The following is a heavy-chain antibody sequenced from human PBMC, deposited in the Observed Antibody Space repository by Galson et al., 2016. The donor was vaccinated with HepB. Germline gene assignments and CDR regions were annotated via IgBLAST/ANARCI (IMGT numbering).Heavy chain of an antibody. CDR3: ARHGVALRFYDFDY. CDR2: INPYNGNT. D-gene: IGHD3-3*01. V-gene: IGHV1-18*01. Sequence: SVKVSCKASGYTLKNHGFSWVRQAPGQGLEWVAWINPYNGNTNSAQKFRGRVTMTTDTSTNTAYLELRSLRFDDTAVYYCARHGVALRFYDFDYWGQGTLGTVSS. J-gene: IGHJ4*02. CDR1: GYTLKNHG.